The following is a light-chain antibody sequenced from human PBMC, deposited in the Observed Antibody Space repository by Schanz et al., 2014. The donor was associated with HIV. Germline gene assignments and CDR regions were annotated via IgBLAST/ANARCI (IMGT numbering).Light chain of an antibody. J-gene: IGKJ1*01. CDR2: GAS. CDR3: QHYNNWPPWT. V-gene: IGKV3-15*01. Sequence: EIVLTQSPGTLSLSPGERATLSCRASQSVSSSYLAWYQQKPGQAPRLLIYGASTRVTGVPARFSGSGSGTDFTLTISNLQSEDFALYYCQHYNNWPPWTFGQGTKVEIK. CDR1: QSVSSSY.